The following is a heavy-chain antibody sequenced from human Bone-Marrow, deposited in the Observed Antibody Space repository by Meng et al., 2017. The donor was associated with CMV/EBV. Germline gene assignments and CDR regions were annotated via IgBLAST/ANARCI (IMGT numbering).Heavy chain of an antibody. J-gene: IGHJ5*02. V-gene: IGHV4-4*07. D-gene: IGHD6-13*01. Sequence: GSISSYYWSWIRQPAGKGLEWIGRIYTSGSTNYNPSLKSRVTMSVDTSKNQFSLKLSSVTAADTAVYYCARASGYSRVGQDQNGFDPWGQGTLVTVSS. CDR2: IYTSGST. CDR1: GSISSYY. CDR3: ARASGYSRVGQDQNGFDP.